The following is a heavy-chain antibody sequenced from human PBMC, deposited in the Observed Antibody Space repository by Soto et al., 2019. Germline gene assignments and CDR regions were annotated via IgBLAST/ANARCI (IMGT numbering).Heavy chain of an antibody. D-gene: IGHD1-1*01. CDR3: AKSRDAYNFYFYYGMDV. Sequence: GGSLRLSCAASGFTFSSYAMSWVRQAPGKGLEWVSAIRGSGGSTYYADSVKGRFTISRDNSKNTLYLQMNSLRAEDTAVYYCAKSRDAYNFYFYYGMDVWGQGTSVTVSS. CDR2: IRGSGGST. V-gene: IGHV3-23*01. CDR1: GFTFSSYA. J-gene: IGHJ6*02.